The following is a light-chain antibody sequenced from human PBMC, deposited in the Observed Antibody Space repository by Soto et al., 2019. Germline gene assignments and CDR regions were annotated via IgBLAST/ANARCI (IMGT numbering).Light chain of an antibody. CDR3: QQYGSSIT. V-gene: IGKV3-20*01. J-gene: IGKJ5*01. CDR2: GAS. Sequence: VVTHAPCTLSLSPLERATLSFMSIQSVSISYLAWYQQKPGQSPRLLIYGASSRATGIPDRFSGSGSGTDFTLTISRLEPEDFAVYYCQQYGSSITFGQGTRLEN. CDR1: QSVSISY.